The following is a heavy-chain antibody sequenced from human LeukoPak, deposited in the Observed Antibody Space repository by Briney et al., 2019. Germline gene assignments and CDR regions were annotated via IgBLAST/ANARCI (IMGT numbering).Heavy chain of an antibody. J-gene: IGHJ4*02. CDR2: IYESGST. CDR3: ARPRSGYIFDY. D-gene: IGHD5-12*01. CDR1: GGSFSGYY. V-gene: IGHV4-38-2*01. Sequence: PSETLSLTCAVYGGSFSGYYWGWIRQSPGKGLEWIASIYESGSTYYNPSLKSRVTISVDRSKSQFALKVRSVTAADTAVYYCARPRSGYIFDYWGQGALVTVSS.